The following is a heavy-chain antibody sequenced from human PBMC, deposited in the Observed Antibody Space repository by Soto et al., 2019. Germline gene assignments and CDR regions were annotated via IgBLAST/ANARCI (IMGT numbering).Heavy chain of an antibody. V-gene: IGHV4-59*01. CDR3: ARSFSYGCSGGACYQAF. Sequence: SETLSLTCTASGGSISSYYWSWIRQPPGKGLEWIGYIYYSGSTNYNPSLKSRVTISEDTSKNQFSLKLSSVTAADTAVYYCARSFSYGCSGGACYQAFWGQGTLDIVSS. CDR2: IYYSGST. CDR1: GGSISSYY. J-gene: IGHJ4*02. D-gene: IGHD2-15*01.